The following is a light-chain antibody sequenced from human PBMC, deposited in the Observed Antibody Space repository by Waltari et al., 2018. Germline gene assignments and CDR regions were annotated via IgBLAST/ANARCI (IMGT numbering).Light chain of an antibody. CDR1: QTISSW. CDR3: QQFHLYPLT. J-gene: IGKJ4*01. Sequence: QMTQSPSTLSASVGDRFTISCRASQTISSWLAWYQQKPGKAPRLLIYKASTLESGVSSRFSGSGAGTDFTLTINSLQPNDSATYYCQQFHLYPLTFGGGTKVEIK. CDR2: KAS. V-gene: IGKV1-5*03.